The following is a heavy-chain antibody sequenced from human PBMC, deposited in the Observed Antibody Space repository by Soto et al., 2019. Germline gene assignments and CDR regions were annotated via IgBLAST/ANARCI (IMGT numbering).Heavy chain of an antibody. D-gene: IGHD3-16*01. CDR3: AKGLGLRSNYYYYMDV. Sequence: QVQLVESGGGGVQPGRSLRLSCAASGFTFSSYGMHWVRQAPGKGLEWVAVISYDGSNKYYADSVKGRFTISRDNSKNTLYLQMNSLRAEDTAVYYCAKGLGLRSNYYYYMDVWGKGTTVTVSS. CDR1: GFTFSSYG. J-gene: IGHJ6*03. V-gene: IGHV3-30*18. CDR2: ISYDGSNK.